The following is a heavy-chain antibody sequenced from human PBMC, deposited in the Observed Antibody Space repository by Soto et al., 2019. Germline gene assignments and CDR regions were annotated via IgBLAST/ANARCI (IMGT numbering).Heavy chain of an antibody. CDR3: AHSRWGAYWYFDF. Sequence: QITLKESGPTLVKPTQTLTLTCTFSGFSRSTSGVGVGWIHQPPGKALEWLAVIYWDDDKRYSPSLKSRLTITKYTSKSQVVLTVSNLDPGDTATYFCAHSRWGAYWYFDFWGRGTLVTVSS. D-gene: IGHD7-27*01. J-gene: IGHJ2*01. CDR1: GFSRSTSGVG. CDR2: IYWDDDK. V-gene: IGHV2-5*02.